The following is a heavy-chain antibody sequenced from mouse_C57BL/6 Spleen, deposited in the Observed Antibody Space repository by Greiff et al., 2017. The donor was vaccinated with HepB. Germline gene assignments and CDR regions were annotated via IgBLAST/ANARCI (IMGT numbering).Heavy chain of an antibody. CDR1: GFSLSTFGMG. D-gene: IGHD1-3*01. CDR3: AQIESLPYAMDY. V-gene: IGHV8-8*01. Sequence: QVTLKECGPGILQPSQSLSLTCSFSGFSLSTFGMGVGWIRHPSGKGLDWLAHIWWDDDKYYNPALKSRLTTSKDTYKNQLFLKISNVDTADTVTYYCAQIESLPYAMDYWGQGTSVTVSS. J-gene: IGHJ4*01. CDR2: IWWDDDK.